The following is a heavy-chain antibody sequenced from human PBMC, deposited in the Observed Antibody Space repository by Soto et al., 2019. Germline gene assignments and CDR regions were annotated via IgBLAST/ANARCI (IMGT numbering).Heavy chain of an antibody. V-gene: IGHV3-74*01. J-gene: IGHJ5*02. Sequence: EVQLMESGGGLVQPGGSLRLSCAASGFTFSSYWMHWVRQAPGKGLVWVSRINSDGSSTVYVDSVKGRFTISRDNAKNTLHLQMNSLRAEDTAVYYCTRSITGYSYADTWGQGTLVTVSS. CDR2: INSDGSST. CDR1: GFTFSSYW. CDR3: TRSITGYSYADT. D-gene: IGHD5-18*01.